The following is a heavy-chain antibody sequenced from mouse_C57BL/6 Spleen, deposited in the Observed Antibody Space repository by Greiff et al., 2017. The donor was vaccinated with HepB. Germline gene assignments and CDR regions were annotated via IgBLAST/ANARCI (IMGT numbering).Heavy chain of an antibody. J-gene: IGHJ2*01. CDR3: ATYGSSSYYFDY. CDR2: IDPNSGGT. CDR1: GYTFTSYW. V-gene: IGHV1-72*01. D-gene: IGHD1-1*01. Sequence: VQLLQPGAELVKPGASVKLSCKASGYTFTSYWMHWVKQRPGRGLEWIGRIDPNSGGTKYNEKFKSKATLTVDKPSSTAYMQLSSLTSEDSAVYYCATYGSSSYYFDYWGQGTTLTVSS.